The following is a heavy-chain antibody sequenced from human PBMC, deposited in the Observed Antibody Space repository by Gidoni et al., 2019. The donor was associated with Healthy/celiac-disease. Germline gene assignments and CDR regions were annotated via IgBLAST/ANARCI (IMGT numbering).Heavy chain of an antibody. V-gene: IGHV3-23*01. CDR2: ISGSGGST. CDR1: GFPFSSYA. D-gene: IGHD3-10*01. J-gene: IGHJ6*02. Sequence: EVQLLESGGGLVQPGGSLRLSCAASGFPFSSYAMSWLRQAPGKGLEWVSGISGSGGSTYYADSVKGRLTISRDNSKNTLYLKMNSLRAEDTAVYYCAKDGLTYYYGSGSYPYYGMDVWGQGTTVTVSS. CDR3: AKDGLTYYYGSGSYPYYGMDV.